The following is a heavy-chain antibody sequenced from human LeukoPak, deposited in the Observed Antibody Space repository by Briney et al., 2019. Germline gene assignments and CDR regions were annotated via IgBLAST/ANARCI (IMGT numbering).Heavy chain of an antibody. J-gene: IGHJ3*02. D-gene: IGHD2-15*01. Sequence: GGSLRLSCAASGFTVTDNYMNWVRQSSGKGLEWVSGIGSSGGGTYYADSVKGRFTISRDTSKDTVYLQMDSLRAEDTAIYYCAKIHQNRVVVGAKGAFDIWGQGTVVTVSS. CDR2: IGSSGGGT. CDR1: GFTVTDNY. V-gene: IGHV3-53*01. CDR3: AKIHQNRVVVGAKGAFDI.